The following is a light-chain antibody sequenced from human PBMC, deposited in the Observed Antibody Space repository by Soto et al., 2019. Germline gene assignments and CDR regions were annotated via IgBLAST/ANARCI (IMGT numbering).Light chain of an antibody. V-gene: IGLV2-14*03. CDR3: SSYTSSSTVL. CDR2: DVS. J-gene: IGLJ2*01. Sequence: QSALTQPASVSGSPGQSITISCTGTSSDVGAYNYVSWYQHHPGKAPKLLIYDVSHRPSGVSNRFSGSKSGNTASLTISGLQAEDEADYYCSSYTSSSTVLFGGGTKLTVL. CDR1: SSDVGAYNY.